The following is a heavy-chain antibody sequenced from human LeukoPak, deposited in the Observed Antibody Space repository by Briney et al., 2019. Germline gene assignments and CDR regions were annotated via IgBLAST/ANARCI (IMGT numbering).Heavy chain of an antibody. CDR1: GYTLTELS. Sequence: ASVKVSCKVSGYTLTELSMHWVRQAPGKGLEWMGGFDPEDGETIYAQKFQGRVTMTEDTSTDTAYMELSSLRAEDTAVYYCERGWPRPVTSAGYFDRWGRGTLVAVSS. CDR3: ERGWPRPVTSAGYFDR. CDR2: FDPEDGET. V-gene: IGHV1-24*01. J-gene: IGHJ2*01. D-gene: IGHD2-2*01.